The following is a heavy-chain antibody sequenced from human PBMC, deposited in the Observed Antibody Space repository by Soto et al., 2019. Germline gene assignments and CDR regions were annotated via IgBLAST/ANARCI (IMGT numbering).Heavy chain of an antibody. D-gene: IGHD3-10*01. CDR2: IYYSGST. CDR3: ARRGYYYGSGSYEVFDY. Sequence: SETLSLTCTVSGGSISSSSYYWGWIRQPPGKGLEWIGSIYYSGSTYYNPSLKSRVTISVDTSKNQFSLKLSSVTAADTAVYYCARRGYYYGSGSYEVFDYWGQGALVTVSS. CDR1: GGSISSSSYY. J-gene: IGHJ4*02. V-gene: IGHV4-39*01.